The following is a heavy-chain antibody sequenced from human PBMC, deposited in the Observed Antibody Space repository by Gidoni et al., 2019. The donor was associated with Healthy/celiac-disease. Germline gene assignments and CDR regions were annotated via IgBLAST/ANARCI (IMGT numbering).Heavy chain of an antibody. V-gene: IGHV3-21*01. CDR1: GLTFSTYS. D-gene: IGHD5-12*01. Sequence: EVQLVEPGGGLVKPGGSLRLSCAASGLTFSTYSMNWVRQAPGQGLEWVSYISSRRSNIYYADSVKGRFTISRDNAKNSLYLQMNSLRAEDTAVYYCARDGRTVEMATIEAFDYWGQGTLVTVSS. J-gene: IGHJ4*02. CDR3: ARDGRTVEMATIEAFDY. CDR2: ISSRRSNI.